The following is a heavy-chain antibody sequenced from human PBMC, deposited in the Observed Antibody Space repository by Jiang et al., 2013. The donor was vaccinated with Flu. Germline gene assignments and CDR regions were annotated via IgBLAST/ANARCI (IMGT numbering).Heavy chain of an antibody. V-gene: IGHV4-61*01. J-gene: IGHJ4*02. CDR3: AREGAVGATLMDY. CDR2: IYYSGST. Sequence: GSGLVKPSETLSLTCTVSGGSVSSGSYYWSWIRQPPGKGLEWIGYIYYSGSTNYNPSLKSRVTISVDTSKNQFSLKLSSVTAADTAVYYCAREGAVGATLMDYWGQGTLVTVSS. D-gene: IGHD1-26*01. CDR1: GGSVSSGSYY.